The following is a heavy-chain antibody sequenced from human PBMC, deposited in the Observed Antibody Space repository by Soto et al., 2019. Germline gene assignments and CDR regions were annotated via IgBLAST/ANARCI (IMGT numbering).Heavy chain of an antibody. V-gene: IGHV3-23*01. Sequence: GGSLRLSCAASGFTFNSYALSWVRQAPGKGLEWVSGVSGLGATTHHADSVKGRFTISRDNAKNTLDLQMNSLRAEDTAVYYCTSDTFGARDSWGQGTLVTVSS. CDR3: TSDTFGARDS. J-gene: IGHJ4*02. CDR2: VSGLGATT. CDR1: GFTFNSYA. D-gene: IGHD2-15*01.